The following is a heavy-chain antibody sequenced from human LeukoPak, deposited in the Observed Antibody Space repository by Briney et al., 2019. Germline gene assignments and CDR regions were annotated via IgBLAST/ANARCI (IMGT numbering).Heavy chain of an antibody. CDR3: VSFYETY. D-gene: IGHD2/OR15-2a*01. J-gene: IGHJ4*02. CDR1: GFTVSSNY. V-gene: IGHV3-74*01. CDR2: INSDGSWT. Sequence: GGSLRLSCAASGFTVSSNYMSWVRQAPGKGLVWVSHINSDGSWTSYADSVKGRFTISKDNAKNTVYLQMNNLRAEDTAVYYCVSFYETYWGRGTLVTVSS.